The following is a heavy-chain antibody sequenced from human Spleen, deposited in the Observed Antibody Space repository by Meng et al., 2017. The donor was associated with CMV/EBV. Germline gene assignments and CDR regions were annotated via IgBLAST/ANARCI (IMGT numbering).Heavy chain of an antibody. CDR1: GYTFTRYY. V-gene: IGHV1-2*02. J-gene: IGHJ4*02. Sequence: ASVKVSCKASGYTFTRYYIHWLRQAPGQGLEWLGWINPSRGDTNFAQKFQGRVTMTRDTSLTTAYMELHGLTLDDTALYYCARGSERETYLGDFWGQGTLVTVSS. CDR3: ARGSERETYLGDF. CDR2: INPSRGDT. D-gene: IGHD1-26*01.